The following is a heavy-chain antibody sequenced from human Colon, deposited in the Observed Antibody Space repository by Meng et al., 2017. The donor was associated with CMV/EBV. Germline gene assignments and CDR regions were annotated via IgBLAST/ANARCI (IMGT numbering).Heavy chain of an antibody. CDR3: ARQVRLDGRFDY. CDR2: SYGAGPT. J-gene: IGHJ4*02. Sequence: SCKASGFNVTNNWMSWVRQAPGKGLEGVGVSYGAGPTDSAGSAKGRFTISRDNSKNTLFLQMNSLRPEDTAVYYCARQVRLDGRFDYWGQGTLVTVSS. CDR1: GFNVTNNW. D-gene: IGHD3-9*01. V-gene: IGHV3-66*02.